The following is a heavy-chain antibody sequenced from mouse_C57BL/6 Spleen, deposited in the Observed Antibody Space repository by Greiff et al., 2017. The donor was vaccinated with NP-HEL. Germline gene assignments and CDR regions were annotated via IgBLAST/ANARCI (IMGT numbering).Heavy chain of an antibody. Sequence: EVHLVESGGDLVKPGGSLKLSCAASGFTFSSYGMSWVRQTPDKRLEWVATISSGGSYTYYPDSVKGRFTISRDNAKNTLYLQMSSLKYEDTAMYYCANYYGSSYAMDYWGQGTSVTVSS. CDR1: GFTFSSYG. D-gene: IGHD1-1*01. J-gene: IGHJ4*01. CDR2: ISSGGSYT. CDR3: ANYYGSSYAMDY. V-gene: IGHV5-6*01.